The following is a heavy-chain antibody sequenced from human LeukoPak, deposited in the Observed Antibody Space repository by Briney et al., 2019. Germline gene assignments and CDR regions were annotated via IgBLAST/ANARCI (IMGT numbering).Heavy chain of an antibody. CDR3: ARKWGFSGHPGGYFDY. V-gene: IGHV3-21*01. CDR2: ISSSSYI. D-gene: IGHD6-19*01. Sequence: PGGSLRLSSAASGFTFSSYSMNWVRQAPGKGLEWVSSISSSSYIYYADSVKGRFTISRDNAKNSLYLQMNSLRAEDTAVYYCARKWGFSGHPGGYFDYWGQGTLVTVSS. CDR1: GFTFSSYS. J-gene: IGHJ4*02.